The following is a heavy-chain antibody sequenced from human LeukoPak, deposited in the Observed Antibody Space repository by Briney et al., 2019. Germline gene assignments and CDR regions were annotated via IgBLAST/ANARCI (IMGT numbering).Heavy chain of an antibody. V-gene: IGHV4-39*07. J-gene: IGHJ4*02. CDR1: GGSISSSSYY. CDR2: VYYTGAS. CDR3: VRGAPPQN. Sequence: SETLSLTCTVSGGSISSSSYYWGWIRQPPGKGLEWIGSVYYTGASYYNPSLKSRVTISIDTSKKHFSLKLTSVTAADTAVYYCVRGAPPQNWGQGTLVTVSS.